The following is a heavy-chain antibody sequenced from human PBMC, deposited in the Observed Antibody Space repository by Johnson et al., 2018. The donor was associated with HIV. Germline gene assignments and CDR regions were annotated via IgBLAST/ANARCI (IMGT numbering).Heavy chain of an antibody. CDR2: MNGDGKST. V-gene: IGHV3-74*01. J-gene: IGHJ3*02. D-gene: IGHD4-17*01. CDR1: GFTVSSYW. Sequence: VQLVESGGGLVQPGGSLRLSCAASGFTVSSYWMHWVRQAPGKGLVWVSRMNGDGKSTTYADSVKGRFTISRDNSKNTLYLQMNSLRAEDTAVYYCAKDRGDYVLDAFDIWGQGTMVTVSS. CDR3: AKDRGDYVLDAFDI.